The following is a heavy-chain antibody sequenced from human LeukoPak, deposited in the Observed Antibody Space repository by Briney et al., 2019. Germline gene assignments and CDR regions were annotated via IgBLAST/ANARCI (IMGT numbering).Heavy chain of an antibody. V-gene: IGHV4-59*01. J-gene: IGHJ6*02. CDR1: GGSISSDY. CDR3: ARVRSVAGLHYYGMDV. CDR2: IYHSGST. Sequence: SETLSLTCTVSGGSISSDYWSWIRQPPGKGLEWLGYIYHSGSTNYNPSLTSRVNISLDTSKNQFSLKLTSVTAADTAVYYCARVRSVAGLHYYGMDVWGQGTTVTVSS. D-gene: IGHD6-19*01.